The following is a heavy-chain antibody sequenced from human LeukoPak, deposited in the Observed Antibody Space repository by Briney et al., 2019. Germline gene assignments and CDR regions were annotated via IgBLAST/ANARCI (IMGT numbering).Heavy chain of an antibody. V-gene: IGHV4-4*07. D-gene: IGHD6-13*01. CDR2: IYTSGST. CDR1: GGSISNYY. J-gene: IGHJ4*02. Sequence: SETLPLTCSVSGGSISNYYWSWIRQRAGKGLEWIGRIYTSGSTNCNPSLKSRCTMSVDTSNNQFSLKLTSVTAADTAVYYCARDSYSSSWKYFDYWGQGTLVTVSS. CDR3: ARDSYSSSWKYFDY.